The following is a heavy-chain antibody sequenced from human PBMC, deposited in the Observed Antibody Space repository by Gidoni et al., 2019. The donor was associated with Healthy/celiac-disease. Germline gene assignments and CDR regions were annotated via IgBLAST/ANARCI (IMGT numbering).Heavy chain of an antibody. D-gene: IGHD3-10*01. J-gene: IGHJ5*02. Sequence: QVQLVPSGAEVKKPGASVKVSCKASGYTFTSYYMHGVRPAPGQGLEWMGIINPSGGSTSYAQKFQGRVTMTRDTSTSTVYMELSSLRSEDTAVYYCARSNFYGWFLDNNWFDPWGQGTLVTVSS. CDR3: ARSNFYGWFLDNNWFDP. CDR2: INPSGGST. CDR1: GYTFTSYY. V-gene: IGHV1-46*01.